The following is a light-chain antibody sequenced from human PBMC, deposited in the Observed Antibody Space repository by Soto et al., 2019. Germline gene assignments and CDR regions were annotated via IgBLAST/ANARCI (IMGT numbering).Light chain of an antibody. V-gene: IGKV1-5*03. Sequence: ISQSASTLSAPVGDRATFTFGASQSISSWLAWYQQKPGKAPKVLIYKASRLESGVPSRFSGSGSGTEFTLTISSLQPDDFATYYCQHYNSYSEAFGQGTKVDI. CDR1: QSISSW. CDR2: KAS. J-gene: IGKJ1*01. CDR3: QHYNSYSEA.